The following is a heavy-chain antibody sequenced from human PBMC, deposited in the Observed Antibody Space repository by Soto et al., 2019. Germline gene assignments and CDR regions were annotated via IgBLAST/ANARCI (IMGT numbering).Heavy chain of an antibody. CDR1: GGSFSNHY. CDR3: ARFTYGSVTEYFDS. D-gene: IGHD3-10*01. J-gene: IGHJ4*02. V-gene: IGHV4-34*01. CDR2: INHSGST. Sequence: QVQLQQWGAGLLKPSQTLSLTCAVSGGSFSNHYWSWIRQPPGKGLEWIGEINHSGSTNYNPSLRSRVTLSVDTSKNQFSLKLRSVTAADTAVYYCARFTYGSVTEYFDSWGQGTLVTVSS.